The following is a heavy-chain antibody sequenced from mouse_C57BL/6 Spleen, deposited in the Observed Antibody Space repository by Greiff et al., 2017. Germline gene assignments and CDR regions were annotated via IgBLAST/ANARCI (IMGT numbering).Heavy chain of an antibody. Sequence: EVQLQQSGPELVKPGASVKISCKASGYTFTDYYMTWVKQSHGKSLEWIGDINPNNGGTSYNQKFKGKATLTVDKSYSTAYMELRSLTSEDSAIYYCARSTTVSPFDDWGQGTTLTVSS. CDR1: GYTFTDYY. CDR2: INPNNGGT. V-gene: IGHV1-26*01. J-gene: IGHJ2*01. CDR3: ARSTTVSPFDD. D-gene: IGHD1-1*01.